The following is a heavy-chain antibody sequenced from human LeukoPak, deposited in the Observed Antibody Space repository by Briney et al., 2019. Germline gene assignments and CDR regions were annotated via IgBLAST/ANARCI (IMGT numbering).Heavy chain of an antibody. CDR2: IYYSGST. J-gene: IGHJ4*02. V-gene: IGHV4-39*07. CDR1: GGSISSSNYY. CDR3: ARLRPSIGAAGTFDY. Sequence: SETLSLTCTVSGGSISSSNYYWGWIRQPPGKGLEWIGNIYYSGSTYYNASLKSRVTISVDTSKNQFSLKLSSVTAADTAVYYCARLRPSIGAAGTFDYWGQGTLVTVSS. D-gene: IGHD6-13*01.